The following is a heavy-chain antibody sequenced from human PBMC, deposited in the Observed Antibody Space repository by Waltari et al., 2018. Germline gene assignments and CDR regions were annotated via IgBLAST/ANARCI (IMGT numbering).Heavy chain of an antibody. Sequence: EVQVLESGGGLVQPGGSLRLSCAASGFTFSSYAMSWVRQAPGRGVEWVSGIGSNCGDTYYADSVKGRFTISRDYSKNTLYLQMNSLSPEDTAIYYCAKARGYSSSSSFDYWGQGTLVTVSS. CDR3: AKARGYSSSSSFDY. CDR2: IGSNCGDT. D-gene: IGHD6-6*01. J-gene: IGHJ4*02. CDR1: GFTFSSYA. V-gene: IGHV3-23*01.